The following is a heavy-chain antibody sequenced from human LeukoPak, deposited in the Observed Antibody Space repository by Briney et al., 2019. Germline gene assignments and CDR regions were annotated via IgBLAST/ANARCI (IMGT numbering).Heavy chain of an antibody. CDR2: ITSSSNYI. CDR1: GFTFSTYS. J-gene: IGHJ4*02. Sequence: PGGSLRLSCAAFGFTFSTYSINWVRQAPGKGLEWVSSITSSSNYIYYADSVKGRFTVSRDNAKNTLYLQMNSLRAEDTAVYYCAKALTMIVVAQYFDYWGQGTLVTVSS. D-gene: IGHD3-22*01. V-gene: IGHV3-21*01. CDR3: AKALTMIVVAQYFDY.